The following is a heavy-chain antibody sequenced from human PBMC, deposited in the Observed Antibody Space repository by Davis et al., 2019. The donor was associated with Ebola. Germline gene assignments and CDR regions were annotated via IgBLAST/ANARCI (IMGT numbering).Heavy chain of an antibody. Sequence: GGSLRLSCKASGYSFSTYWIVWVRQMPGKGLECMGIIFPGDSDTRYNPSFQGQVTISADKSIDTAYLQWSSLKASDTAMYYCASLRRTITGMDDAFDIWGQGTMVTVSS. CDR3: ASLRRTITGMDDAFDI. D-gene: IGHD2-8*02. J-gene: IGHJ3*02. V-gene: IGHV5-51*01. CDR1: GYSFSTYW. CDR2: IFPGDSDT.